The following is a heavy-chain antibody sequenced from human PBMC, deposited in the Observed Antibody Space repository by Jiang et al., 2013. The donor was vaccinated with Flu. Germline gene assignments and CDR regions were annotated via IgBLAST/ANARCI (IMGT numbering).Heavy chain of an antibody. CDR1: GFSLSTSGMC. CDR3: ARGSITMVRGINWFDP. CDR2: IDWDDDK. J-gene: IGHJ5*02. Sequence: KPTQTLTLTCTFSGFSLSTSGMCVSWIRQPPGKALEWLALIDWDDDKYYSTSLKTRLTISKDTSKNQVVLTMTNMDPVDTATYYCARGSITMVRGINWFDPWGQGTLVTVSS. V-gene: IGHV2-70*01. D-gene: IGHD3-10*01.